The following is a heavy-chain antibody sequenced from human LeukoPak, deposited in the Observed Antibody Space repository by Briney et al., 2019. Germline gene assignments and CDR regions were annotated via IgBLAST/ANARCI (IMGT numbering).Heavy chain of an antibody. CDR3: AKDPVPAATLYYYMDV. V-gene: IGHV3-30*02. CDR1: RFTFSRYG. CDR2: IRYDGSNK. D-gene: IGHD2-2*01. Sequence: GGSLRLSCAASRFTFSRYGMHWVRQAPGKGLEWVAFIRYDGSNKYYADSVKGRFTISRDNSKNTLYLQMNSLRAEDTAVYYCAKDPVPAATLYYYMDVWGKGTTVTISS. J-gene: IGHJ6*03.